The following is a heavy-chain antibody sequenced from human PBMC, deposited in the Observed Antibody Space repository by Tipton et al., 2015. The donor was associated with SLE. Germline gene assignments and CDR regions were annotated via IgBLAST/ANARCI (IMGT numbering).Heavy chain of an antibody. J-gene: IGHJ4*02. CDR1: GFTFSSNY. Sequence: SLRLSCAASGFTFSSNYMSWVRQAPGKGLEWVAVIWYDGSNKYYADSVKGRFTISRDNSKNTLYLQMNSLRAEDTAVYYCAFLGQQLVDYWGQGTLVTVSS. D-gene: IGHD6-13*01. CDR3: AFLGQQLVDY. CDR2: IWYDGSNK. V-gene: IGHV3-33*08.